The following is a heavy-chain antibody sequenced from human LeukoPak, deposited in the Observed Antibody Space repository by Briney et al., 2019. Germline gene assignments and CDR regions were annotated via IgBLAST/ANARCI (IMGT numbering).Heavy chain of an antibody. J-gene: IGHJ4*02. Sequence: GGSLRLSCAASGFTFSSHWMHWVRQAPGKGLEWVAIISYDGSNKYYADSVKGRFTISRDNSKNTLYLQMNSLRAEDTAMYYCAKDGIVVSYFDYWGQGTLVTVSS. CDR2: ISYDGSNK. D-gene: IGHD3-22*01. CDR3: AKDGIVVSYFDY. CDR1: GFTFSSHW. V-gene: IGHV3-30*18.